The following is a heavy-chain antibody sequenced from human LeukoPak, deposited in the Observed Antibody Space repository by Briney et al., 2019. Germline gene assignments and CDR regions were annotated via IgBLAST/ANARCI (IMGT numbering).Heavy chain of an antibody. J-gene: IGHJ3*02. CDR2: ISAYNGNT. Sequence: ASVKVSCKASGYTFTSYGISWVRQAPGQGLEWMGWISAYNGNTNYAQKLQGRVTMTTDTSTSTAYMELRSLRSDDTAVYYCARSLYCSGGSCYSEDAFDIWGQGTMVTVSS. D-gene: IGHD2-15*01. CDR1: GYTFTSYG. V-gene: IGHV1-18*01. CDR3: ARSLYCSGGSCYSEDAFDI.